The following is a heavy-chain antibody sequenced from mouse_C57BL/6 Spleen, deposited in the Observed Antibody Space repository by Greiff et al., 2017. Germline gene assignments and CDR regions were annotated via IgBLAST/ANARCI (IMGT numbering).Heavy chain of an antibody. J-gene: IGHJ2*01. V-gene: IGHV5-17*01. Sequence: DVQLVESGGGLVKPGGSLKLSCAASGFTFSDYGMHWVRQAPEKGLEWVAYISSGSSTIYYADTVKGRFTISRDNAKNTLFLQMTSLRSEDTAMYYCARPYDYDEGVFDYWGQGTTLTVAS. CDR3: ARPYDYDEGVFDY. CDR2: ISSGSSTI. CDR1: GFTFSDYG. D-gene: IGHD2-4*01.